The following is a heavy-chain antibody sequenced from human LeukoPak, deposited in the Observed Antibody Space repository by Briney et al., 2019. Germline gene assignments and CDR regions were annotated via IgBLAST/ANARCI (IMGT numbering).Heavy chain of an antibody. Sequence: PGGSLRLSCAASGFTVSSNYMSWVRQAPGKGLEWVSVIYSCGSTYYADSVKGRFTISRDNSKNTLYLQMNSLRAEDTAVYYCARGCPPDSYCSSTSCYFDYWGQGTLVTVSS. V-gene: IGHV3-66*03. CDR2: IYSCGST. CDR3: ARGCPPDSYCSSTSCYFDY. CDR1: GFTVSSNY. J-gene: IGHJ4*02. D-gene: IGHD2-2*01.